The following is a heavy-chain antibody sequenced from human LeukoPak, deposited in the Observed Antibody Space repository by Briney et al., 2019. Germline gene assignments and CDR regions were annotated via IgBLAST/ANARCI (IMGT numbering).Heavy chain of an antibody. CDR2: IYRHGGT. D-gene: IGHD3-16*01. J-gene: IGHJ4*02. CDR1: GFTVSTNY. Sequence: GGSLRLSCAASGFTVSTNYVSWVRQAPGKGLEWVSVIYRHGGTAYADSVQGRFSISRDNSKNTVDLQMNSLRAEDTAVYYCARDVIYASEIYSYGDSWGQGTRVTVSS. V-gene: IGHV3-66*01. CDR3: ARDVIYASEIYSYGDS.